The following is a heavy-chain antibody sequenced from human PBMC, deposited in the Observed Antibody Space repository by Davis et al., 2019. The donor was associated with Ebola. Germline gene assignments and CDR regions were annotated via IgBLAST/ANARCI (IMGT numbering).Heavy chain of an antibody. CDR1: GGSFSGYV. Sequence: MPSETLSLTCAAYGGSFSGYVWSWIRQSPGKGLEWLGEINHSGYTKYNPSLKSRVTISVDTSKNQFSLRLNSVTAADTAVYYCARTTLTSISDSGLGYNYFAPWGQGTLVTVSS. J-gene: IGHJ5*02. D-gene: IGHD2-21*02. CDR3: ARTTLTSISDSGLGYNYFAP. CDR2: INHSGYT. V-gene: IGHV4-34*01.